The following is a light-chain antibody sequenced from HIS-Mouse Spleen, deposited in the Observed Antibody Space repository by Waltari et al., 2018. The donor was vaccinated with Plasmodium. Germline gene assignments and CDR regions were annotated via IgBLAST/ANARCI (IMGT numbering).Light chain of an antibody. CDR3: QQYNSYWT. V-gene: IGKV1-5*03. CDR1: QSISSW. J-gene: IGKJ1*01. CDR2: KAS. Sequence: DIQMTQSPSTLSSTVGDSVPIPCRASQSISSWLAWYQQKPGKAPKLLIYKASSLESGVPSRFSGSGSGTEFTLTISSLQPDDFATYYCQQYNSYWTFGQGTKVEIK.